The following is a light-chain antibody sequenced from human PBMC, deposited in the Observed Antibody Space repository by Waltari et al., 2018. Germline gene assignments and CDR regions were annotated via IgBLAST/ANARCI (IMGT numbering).Light chain of an antibody. CDR3: LSTYPFT. J-gene: IGKJ3*01. CDR2: GVS. CDR1: QVFSGS. Sequence: DVQLTQSPSFLSASIGDRVTITCRASQVFSGSLAWYQQKPAKAPKLLIYGVSALHSGVPSRFSGSGPGTEFTLTISSLQPDDFATYYCLSTYPFTFGPGTRLDV. V-gene: IGKV1-9*01.